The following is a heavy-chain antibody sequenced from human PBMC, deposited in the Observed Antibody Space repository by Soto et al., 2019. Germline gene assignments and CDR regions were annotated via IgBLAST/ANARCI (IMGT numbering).Heavy chain of an antibody. CDR1: GYRFTSHW. Sequence: PGESLKISCKASGYRFTSHWIGGVRQMPGKGLEWMGIIYPGDSDIRYSPSFQGQVTISADKSLNTAYLQWSSLKASDTAIYYCATHSVSPFDYWGQGTPVTVSS. D-gene: IGHD6-19*01. V-gene: IGHV5-51*01. CDR3: ATHSVSPFDY. J-gene: IGHJ4*02. CDR2: IYPGDSDI.